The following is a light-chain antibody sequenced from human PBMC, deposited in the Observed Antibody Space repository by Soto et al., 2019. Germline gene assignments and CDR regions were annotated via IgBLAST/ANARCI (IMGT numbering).Light chain of an antibody. CDR3: QQYNNWPWT. CDR2: GAS. Sequence: IVMAQSPATLSVSPGERATLSCRASQSVNINLAWYQQKPGQAPRLLIFGASSRANGIPARFSGSGSGTDFTLTISSLQSEDFAVYYCQQYNNWPWTFGQGTKVDIK. CDR1: QSVNIN. J-gene: IGKJ1*01. V-gene: IGKV3-15*01.